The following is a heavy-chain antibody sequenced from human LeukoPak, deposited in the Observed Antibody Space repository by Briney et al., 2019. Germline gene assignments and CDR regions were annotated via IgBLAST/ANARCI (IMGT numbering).Heavy chain of an antibody. Sequence: GASVKVSCKASGYTFTGYYMHWVRQATGQGLEWMGWINPNSGGTNYAQKFQGRVTMTRDTSISTAYMELSRLISDDTAVYYCARDSGPHYDYVWGSYSSGSDNAFDIWGQGIMVAVSS. J-gene: IGHJ3*02. CDR2: INPNSGGT. CDR1: GYTFTGYY. CDR3: ARDSGPHYDYVWGSYSSGSDNAFDI. D-gene: IGHD3-16*01. V-gene: IGHV1-2*02.